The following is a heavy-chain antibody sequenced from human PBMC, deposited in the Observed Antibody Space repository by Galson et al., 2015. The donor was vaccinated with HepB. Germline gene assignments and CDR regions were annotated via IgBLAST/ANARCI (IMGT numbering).Heavy chain of an antibody. Sequence: SVKVSCKASGYTLTGYYVHWVRQAPGQGLEWMGWINPHSGDTNYAPNFHGRVTLTRDTSINTAYMELTRLRSDDTGVYYCARDADSSRRGFDYWGQGALVTVSS. CDR2: INPHSGDT. CDR3: ARDADSSRRGFDY. D-gene: IGHD3-22*01. V-gene: IGHV1-2*02. J-gene: IGHJ4*01. CDR1: GYTLTGYY.